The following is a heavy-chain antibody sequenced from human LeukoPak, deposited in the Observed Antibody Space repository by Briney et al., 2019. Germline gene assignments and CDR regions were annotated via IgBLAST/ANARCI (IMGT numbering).Heavy chain of an antibody. Sequence: ASVKVSCKASGFTFTRYGISWVRQAPGQGLEWMGWISAYNGDTKYAQKFQDRLTLTTDTSTTTAYMELRSLRSDDTAVYYCARNPANTRGYYAWAYYWGQGTLVTVSS. J-gene: IGHJ4*02. D-gene: IGHD6-25*01. CDR2: ISAYNGDT. CDR3: ARNPANTRGYYAWAYY. V-gene: IGHV1-18*01. CDR1: GFTFTRYG.